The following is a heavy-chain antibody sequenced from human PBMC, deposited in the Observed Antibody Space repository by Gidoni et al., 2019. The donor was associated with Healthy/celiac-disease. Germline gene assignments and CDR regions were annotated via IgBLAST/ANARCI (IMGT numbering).Heavy chain of an antibody. CDR2: ISGSGGST. Sequence: EVQLLESGGGLVQPGGSLRLSCAASRFTFSSYAMSWVRQAPGKGLAWVSAISGSGGSTYYADSVKGRLAISRDNSKNTLYLQMNSLRDEDTAVYYCAAVDTAMVATEKYNWFDPWGQGTLVTVSS. J-gene: IGHJ5*02. CDR3: AAVDTAMVATEKYNWFDP. D-gene: IGHD5-18*01. CDR1: RFTFSSYA. V-gene: IGHV3-23*01.